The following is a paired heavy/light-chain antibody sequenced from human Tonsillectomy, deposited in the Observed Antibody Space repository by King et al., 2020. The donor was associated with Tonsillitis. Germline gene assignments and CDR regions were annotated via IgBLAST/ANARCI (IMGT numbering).Heavy chain of an antibody. D-gene: IGHD2-2*01. CDR3: ASGFHCSSARCPFDY. Sequence: QVQLVESGGGVVQPGRSLRLSCAASGFMFDSYGIHWVRQAPGKGLEWVALISHDGSFKYYADSVKGRFTISRDNSKKTVYVQMNSLRPEDTAVYYCASGFHCSSARCPFDYWGQGTLVTVSS. V-gene: IGHV3-30*03. J-gene: IGHJ4*02. CDR1: GFMFDSYG. CDR2: ISHDGSFK.
Light chain of an antibody. J-gene: IGLJ2*01. CDR1: DIGSKS. CDR2: YDS. CDR3: QLWDSDFDGVL. V-gene: IGLV3-21*01. Sequence: SYVLTQPPSVSVAPGQTARITCGGNDIGSKSVHWYQQKPGQAPVLVIYYDSDRPSGIPERFSGSNSGNTATLTISRVEAGDEAVYFCQLWDSDFDGVLFGGGTKLTVL.